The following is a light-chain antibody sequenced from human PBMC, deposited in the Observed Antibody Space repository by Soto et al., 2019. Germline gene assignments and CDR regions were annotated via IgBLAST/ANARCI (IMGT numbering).Light chain of an antibody. CDR1: QSVSSSY. J-gene: IGKJ1*01. CDR3: QQYGSSPET. Sequence: EIVLTQSPGTLSLSPGERATLSCRARQSVSSSYLAWYQHKPGQAPRLLMYGASSRATGIPDRFSGSGSETDFTLTISRLEPEDFAVYYCQQYGSSPETFGQGTKVEIK. CDR2: GAS. V-gene: IGKV3-20*01.